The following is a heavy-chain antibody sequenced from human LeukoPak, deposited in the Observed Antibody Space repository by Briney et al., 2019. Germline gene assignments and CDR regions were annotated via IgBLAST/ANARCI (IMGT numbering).Heavy chain of an antibody. CDR2: ICYSGST. Sequence: PSETLSLTRTVSGGSISSSSYFWGWIPQPPGKGLGWIGSICYSGSTYYNPSLNSRVTMSVDTSKNQFSLKLSSVTAADTAVYYCARQGSPGGINWFDSWGQGTLVTVSS. CDR3: ARQGSPGGINWFDS. V-gene: IGHV4-39*01. CDR1: GGSISSSSYF. D-gene: IGHD2-15*01. J-gene: IGHJ5*01.